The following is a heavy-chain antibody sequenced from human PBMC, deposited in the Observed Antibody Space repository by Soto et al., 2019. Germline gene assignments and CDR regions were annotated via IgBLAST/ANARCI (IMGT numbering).Heavy chain of an antibody. CDR2: MSYSGST. Sequence: QVQLQESGPGLVKPSQTLSLTCTVSGVSISSDDYYWSWIRQPPGKGLEWIGFMSYSGSTSYNASLKSRVTISVDTSKNQFSLNLNFVTAADTAVYYCATMGTPAKRLYYFENWGQGTLVTVSS. CDR1: GVSISSDDYY. V-gene: IGHV4-30-4*01. J-gene: IGHJ4*02. CDR3: ATMGTPAKRLYYFEN. D-gene: IGHD1-1*01.